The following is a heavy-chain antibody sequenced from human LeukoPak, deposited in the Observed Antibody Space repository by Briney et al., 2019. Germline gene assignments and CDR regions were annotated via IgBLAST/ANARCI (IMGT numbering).Heavy chain of an antibody. CDR3: ARDGDIVVVPAAIAFDY. J-gene: IGHJ4*02. D-gene: IGHD2-2*02. V-gene: IGHV4-38-2*02. CDR2: IYHSGST. CDR1: GYSISSGYY. Sequence: SETLSLTCTVSGYSISSGYYWGWIRQPPGKGLEWLGSIYHSGSTYYNPSLKSRVTISVDTSKNQFSLKLSSVTAADTAVYYCARDGDIVVVPAAIAFDYWGQGTLVTVSS.